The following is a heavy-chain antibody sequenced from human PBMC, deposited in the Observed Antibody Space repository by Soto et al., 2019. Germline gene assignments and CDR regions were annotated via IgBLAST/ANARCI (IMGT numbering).Heavy chain of an antibody. Sequence: QVQLVQSGADVKKPGASVKVSCKTSGYTFSGYFIHWLRQAPGQGLEWMGWMIPNSGGTYYAQKFPGRVSMSLNTPISTAFMELSRMRSDGTAMYLWAIGYYSSSWRVFDWWGQGTLVTVSS. CDR2: MIPNSGGT. CDR1: GYTFSGYF. D-gene: IGHD6-13*01. CDR3: AIGYYSSSWRVFDW. V-gene: IGHV1-2*02. J-gene: IGHJ4*02.